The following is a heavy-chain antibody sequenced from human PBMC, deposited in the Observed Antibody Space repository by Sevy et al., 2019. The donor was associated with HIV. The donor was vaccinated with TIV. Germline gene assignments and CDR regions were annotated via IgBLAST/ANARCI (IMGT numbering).Heavy chain of an antibody. D-gene: IGHD2-15*01. CDR3: ARCSGGSCDGNWFDP. Sequence: GGSLRLSCAASRFTFSSYSMNWVRQAPGKGLEWVSSIISSSSYIYYSDSVKGRFTISRDNAKNSLYLQMNSLRAEDTAVYYCARCSGGSCDGNWFDPWGQGTLVTVSS. J-gene: IGHJ5*02. CDR2: IISSSSYI. V-gene: IGHV3-21*01. CDR1: RFTFSSYS.